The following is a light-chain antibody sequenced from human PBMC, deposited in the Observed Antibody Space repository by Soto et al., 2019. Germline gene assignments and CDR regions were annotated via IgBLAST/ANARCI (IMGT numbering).Light chain of an antibody. CDR3: CAYTARTTLSWV. CDR2: DVD. V-gene: IGLV2-14*03. CDR1: SSDIGGYNH. J-gene: IGLJ3*02. Sequence: SVLTQPNSVSGSPGQSITISCTGVSSDIGGYNHVSWYQQHPGNVPRLIIYDVDNRPLGISNRFSGSQSGNTASLSISGLQAEDEADYYCCAYTARTTLSWVFGGGTKVTVL.